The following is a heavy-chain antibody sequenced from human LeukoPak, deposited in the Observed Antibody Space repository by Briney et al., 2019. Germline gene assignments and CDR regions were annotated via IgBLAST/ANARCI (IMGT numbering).Heavy chain of an antibody. V-gene: IGHV4-39*01. CDR2: IYYSGST. Sequence: SETLSLTCTVSGGSISSSSYYWGWIRQPPGKGLEWIGSIYYSGSTYYNPSLKSRVTISVDTSKNQSSLKLSSVTAADTAVYYCARASSAYLFDYWGQGTLVTVSS. CDR1: GGSISSSSYY. J-gene: IGHJ4*02. CDR3: ARASSAYLFDY. D-gene: IGHD2-2*01.